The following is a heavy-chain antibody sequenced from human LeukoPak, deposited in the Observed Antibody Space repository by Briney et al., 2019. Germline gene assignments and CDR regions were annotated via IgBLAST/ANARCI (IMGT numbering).Heavy chain of an antibody. CDR1: GFTFSSYA. V-gene: IGHV3-23*01. J-gene: IGHJ4*02. Sequence: PGGSLRLSCAASGFTFSSYAMSWVRQAPGKGLEWVSTISGSGGSTYYADSVKGRFTISRDNSKNTLYLQMNSLRAEDTAIYYCAKRPIFGERLYYTVYSGQGTLVTVSS. CDR2: ISGSGGST. D-gene: IGHD3-10*01. CDR3: AKRPIFGERLYYTVY.